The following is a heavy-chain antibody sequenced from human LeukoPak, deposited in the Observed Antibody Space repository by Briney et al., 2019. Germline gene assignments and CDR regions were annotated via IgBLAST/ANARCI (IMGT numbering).Heavy chain of an antibody. Sequence: GGSLRLSCAASGFTFSSYALGWVRQAPGKGLEWVSSISSSSSYIYYADSVKGRFTISRDNAKNSLYLQMNSLRAEDTAVYYCVIADAFDIWGQGTMVTVSS. CDR2: ISSSSSYI. D-gene: IGHD6-13*01. CDR1: GFTFSSYA. V-gene: IGHV3-21*01. CDR3: VIADAFDI. J-gene: IGHJ3*02.